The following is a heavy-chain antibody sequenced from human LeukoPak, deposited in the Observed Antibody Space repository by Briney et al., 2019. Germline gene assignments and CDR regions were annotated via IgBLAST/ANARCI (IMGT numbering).Heavy chain of an antibody. J-gene: IGHJ4*02. CDR2: ISYSGST. Sequence: RSETLSLTCTVSGGSINSNYWSWIRQPPEKGLEWIGYISYSGSTNYNPSLKSRVTISLDTSKSQFSLNLNSVTAADTAVYYCARGRQVGNTGYYFDYWGQGTLVTVSS. D-gene: IGHD1-26*01. CDR3: ARGRQVGNTGYYFDY. CDR1: GGSINSNY. V-gene: IGHV4-59*01.